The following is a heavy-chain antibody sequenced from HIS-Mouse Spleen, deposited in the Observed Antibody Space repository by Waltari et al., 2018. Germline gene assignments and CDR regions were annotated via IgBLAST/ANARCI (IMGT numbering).Heavy chain of an antibody. D-gene: IGHD6-19*01. CDR3: ARIAEGYSSGWYAFDY. CDR2: IDLDDDK. Sequence: QVTLRESGPALVKPTQTLTLTCTFSGFSLSTSGLCVSWILQPPGKALEWLARIDLDDDKDYSTSLKTRLTISKDTSKNQVVLTMTNMDPVDTATYYCARIAEGYSSGWYAFDYWGQGTLVTVSS. CDR1: GFSLSTSGLC. V-gene: IGHV2-70*15. J-gene: IGHJ4*02.